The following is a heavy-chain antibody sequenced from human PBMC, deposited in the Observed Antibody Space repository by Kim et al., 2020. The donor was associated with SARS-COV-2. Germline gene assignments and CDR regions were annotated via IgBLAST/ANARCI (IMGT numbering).Heavy chain of an antibody. CDR2: IRNKANNYAT. D-gene: IGHD3-22*01. CDR1: GFTFSDSG. CDR3: TFYYDSSPT. Sequence: GGSLRLSCVASGFTFSDSGVHWVRQASGKGLEWVGRIRNKANNYATIYAASVKGRFTISRDDSKNTADLQMDSLKAEDTAVYYCTFYYDSSPTWGQGTLV. J-gene: IGHJ5*02. V-gene: IGHV3-73*01.